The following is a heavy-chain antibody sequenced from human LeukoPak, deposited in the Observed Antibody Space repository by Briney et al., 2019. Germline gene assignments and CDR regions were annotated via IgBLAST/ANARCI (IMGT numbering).Heavy chain of an antibody. V-gene: IGHV3-48*01. CDR3: ASWPGAWYGEDF. J-gene: IGHJ4*02. D-gene: IGHD6-19*01. CDR2: ISSSSRTI. CDR1: GFTFSSYS. Sequence: GGSLRLSCAASGFTFSSYSMNWVRQAPGKGLEWVSYISSSSRTIYNADSVKGRFTISRDNAQNTLYLQMNSLRADDTAIYYCASWPGAWYGEDFWGQGTLVTVSS.